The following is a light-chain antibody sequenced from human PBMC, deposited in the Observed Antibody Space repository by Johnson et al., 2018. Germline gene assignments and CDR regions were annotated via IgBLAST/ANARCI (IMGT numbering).Light chain of an antibody. V-gene: IGLV1-51*02. Sequence: QSVLTQPPSVSAAPGQKVTISCSGSSSNIGNNYVSWYQQLPGTAPKLLIYENNKRPSGIPDRFSGSKSGTSATLCITGLQTGDEDDYYCGTWDSSLSAGNVFGTGTKVTVL. CDR1: SSNIGNNY. CDR3: GTWDSSLSAGNV. J-gene: IGLJ1*01. CDR2: ENN.